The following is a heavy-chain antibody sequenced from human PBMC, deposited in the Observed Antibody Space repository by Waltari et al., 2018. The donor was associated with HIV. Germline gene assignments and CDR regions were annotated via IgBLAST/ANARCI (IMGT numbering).Heavy chain of an antibody. V-gene: IGHV3-15*01. CDR1: GFTLNSVW. D-gene: IGHD3-10*01. Sequence: EVQLVESGGDLLKPGGCLRLSCAAAGFTLNSVWMSWVRQAPGKGLDCVSRIKTKGDGGATDYATAVKGRFTISRDDSKNTVYLQMNSLKIEDTAVYYCTSEEDYGSGSHFDYWGQGTLVTVSS. J-gene: IGHJ4*02. CDR2: IKTKGDGGAT. CDR3: TSEEDYGSGSHFDY.